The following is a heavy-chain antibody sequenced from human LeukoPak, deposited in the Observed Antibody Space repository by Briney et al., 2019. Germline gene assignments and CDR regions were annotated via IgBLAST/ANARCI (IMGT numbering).Heavy chain of an antibody. CDR2: ISSSSSYI. CDR3: AREDRDFWSGYNAEYFDY. V-gene: IGHV3-21*01. D-gene: IGHD3-3*01. Sequence: GGSLRLSCAASGFTFGSYSMNWVRQAPGRGLEWVSSISSSSSYIYYADSVKGRFTISRDNAKNSLYLQMNSLRAEDTAVYYCAREDRDFWSGYNAEYFDYWGQGTLVTVSS. J-gene: IGHJ4*02. CDR1: GFTFGSYS.